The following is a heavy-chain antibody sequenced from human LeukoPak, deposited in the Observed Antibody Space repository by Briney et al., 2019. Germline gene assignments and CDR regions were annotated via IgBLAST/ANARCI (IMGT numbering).Heavy chain of an antibody. CDR2: ISGSGAGA. D-gene: IGHD3-3*01. CDR1: GFTFYNYA. CDR3: ARDLGPSDYDFWSGYTYYYGMDV. J-gene: IGHJ6*02. Sequence: GGSLRLSCAASGFTFYNYAMTWVRQAPGKGLEWVSTISGSGAGAYYADSVKGRFTISRDSSRNTLYLQMNSLRAEDTAVYYCARDLGPSDYDFWSGYTYYYGMDVWGQGTTVTVSS. V-gene: IGHV3-23*01.